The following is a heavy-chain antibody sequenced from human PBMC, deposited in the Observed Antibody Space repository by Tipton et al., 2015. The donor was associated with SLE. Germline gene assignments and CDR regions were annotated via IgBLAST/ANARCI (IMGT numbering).Heavy chain of an antibody. Sequence: LRLSCTVSGGSISSYYWSWIRQPPGKGLEWIGYIYYSGSTNYNPSLKSRVTISVDTSKNQFSLKLSSVTAADTAVYYCARERSSTPYYYYYMDVWGKGPTVTVSS. CDR3: ARERSSTPYYYYYMDV. CDR1: GGSISSYY. D-gene: IGHD2-2*01. J-gene: IGHJ6*03. CDR2: IYYSGST. V-gene: IGHV4-59*01.